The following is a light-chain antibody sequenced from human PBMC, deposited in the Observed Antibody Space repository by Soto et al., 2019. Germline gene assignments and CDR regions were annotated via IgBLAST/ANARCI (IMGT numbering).Light chain of an antibody. J-gene: IGLJ2*01. CDR1: GSNIGSDT. V-gene: IGLV1-44*01. CDR2: SIN. Sequence: QSALTQPPSASGTPGQRVTISCSGSGSNIGSDTVNWYQQLPGTAPKLLIYSINQRPSGVPDRFSGSKSGTSASLAISGLQSDDEADYYCAAWDDSLNGVVFGGGTQLTVL. CDR3: AAWDDSLNGVV.